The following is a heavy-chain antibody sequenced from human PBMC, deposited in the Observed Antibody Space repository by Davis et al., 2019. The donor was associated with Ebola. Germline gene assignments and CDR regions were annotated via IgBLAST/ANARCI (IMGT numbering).Heavy chain of an antibody. D-gene: IGHD3-10*01. V-gene: IGHV4-59*08. CDR2: IYYSGPT. J-gene: IGHJ6*02. CDR3: ARRGYYYGSGSMDV. Sequence: ESLKISCAASGFTFRTYWMSWVRQPPGKGLEWIGYIYYSGPTKYSPSLKSRVTMSVDTSKTQFSLKLSSVTAADTAVYYCARRGYYYGSGSMDVWGQGTTVTVSS. CDR1: GFTFRTYW.